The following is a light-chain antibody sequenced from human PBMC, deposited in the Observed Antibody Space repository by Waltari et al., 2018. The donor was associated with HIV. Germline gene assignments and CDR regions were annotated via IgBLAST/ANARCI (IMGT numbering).Light chain of an antibody. Sequence: QSALTQPRSVSGSPGQSVTVSCTEASSDVGGYDSVSWYQQPPGKAPKLIIYDVTKRPAGGPGRFSGSRSGDTASLTISGLQADDEADYYCCSYAGSYSYVFGAGTRVIVL. V-gene: IGLV2-11*01. CDR3: CSYAGSYSYV. CDR2: DVT. J-gene: IGLJ1*01. CDR1: SSDVGGYDS.